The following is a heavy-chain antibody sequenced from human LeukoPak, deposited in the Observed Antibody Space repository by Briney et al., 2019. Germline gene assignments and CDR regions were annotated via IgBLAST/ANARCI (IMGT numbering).Heavy chain of an antibody. Sequence: GESLKISCKGSGYSFSSYWIAWVRQMPGKGLEWMGIIYPGDSDTRYSPSFQGQVTISADKSISTAYLQWSSLKASDTAMYYCARQGTYYYDSSGYSADYWGQGTLVTVSS. V-gene: IGHV5-51*01. D-gene: IGHD3-22*01. CDR3: ARQGTYYYDSSGYSADY. J-gene: IGHJ4*02. CDR1: GYSFSSYW. CDR2: IYPGDSDT.